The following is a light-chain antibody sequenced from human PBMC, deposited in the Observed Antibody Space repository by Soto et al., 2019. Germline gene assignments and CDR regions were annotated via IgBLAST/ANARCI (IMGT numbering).Light chain of an antibody. CDR3: QQYNNWPRX. V-gene: IGKV3-15*01. CDR1: QSVSSN. CDR2: GAS. J-gene: IGKJ1*01. Sequence: IVMTQSPATLSVSPGERATLSCRASQSVSSNLAWYQQKPGQAPRLLIYGASTRATGIPARFSGSGSGTXXXXXXXXXXXXXXAVYXCQQYNNWPRXFGQGTKVDNK.